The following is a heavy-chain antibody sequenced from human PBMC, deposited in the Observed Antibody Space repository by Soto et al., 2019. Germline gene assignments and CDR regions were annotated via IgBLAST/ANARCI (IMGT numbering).Heavy chain of an antibody. V-gene: IGHV3-30*18. D-gene: IGHD1-26*01. CDR1: GFTFRSYG. J-gene: IGHJ3*02. CDR2: ISYDGSNK. CDR3: AKGGVGSTSNAFDI. Sequence: LRLSCAASGFTFRSYGMHWVRQAPGKGLEWVAVISYDGSNKYYADSVKGRFTISRDNSKNTLYLQMNSLRAEDTAVYYCAKGGVGSTSNAFDIWGQGTMVTVSS.